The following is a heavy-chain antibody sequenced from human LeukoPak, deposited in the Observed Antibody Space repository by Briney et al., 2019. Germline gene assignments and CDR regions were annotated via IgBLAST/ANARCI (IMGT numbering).Heavy chain of an antibody. CDR3: ARFKRADGWSYFDY. D-gene: IGHD6-19*01. V-gene: IGHV4-4*02. J-gene: IGHJ4*02. CDR2: IYHSGTT. CDR1: GDSISSKW. Sequence: SETLSLTCAVSGDSISSKWWSWVRQPPGKGLEWIGEIYHSGTTNYNPSLKSRVTISVDKSKNQFSLNLSSVTAADTAVYYCARFKRADGWSYFDYWGRGTLVTVSS.